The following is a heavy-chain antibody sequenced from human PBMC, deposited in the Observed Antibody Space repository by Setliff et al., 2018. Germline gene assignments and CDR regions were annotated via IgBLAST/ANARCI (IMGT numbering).Heavy chain of an antibody. Sequence: GASVKVSCKASGYTFTPYSMHWVRQAPGQRLEWLGWINSGNGNTRYSQKFQGRVTITRDTSASTAYMDMSSLRSEDTAVYYCARDVFPYHYEGAFDIWGQGTMVTVSS. CDR3: ARDVFPYHYEGAFDI. CDR1: GYTFTPYS. J-gene: IGHJ3*02. CDR2: INSGNGNT. D-gene: IGHD3-22*01. V-gene: IGHV1-3*01.